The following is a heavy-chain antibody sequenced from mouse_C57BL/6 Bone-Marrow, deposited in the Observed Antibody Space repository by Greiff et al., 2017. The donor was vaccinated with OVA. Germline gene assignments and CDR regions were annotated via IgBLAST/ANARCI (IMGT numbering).Heavy chain of an antibody. CDR2: ISNLAYSI. CDR3: ERRSYYSNYEYFDV. V-gene: IGHV5-15*04. J-gene: IGHJ1*03. Sequence: DVMLVESGGGLVQPGGSLKLSCAASGFTFSDYGMAWVRQAPRKGPEWVAFISNLAYSIYYADTVTGRFTIARENAKNTLYLEMSSLRSEDTAMYYCERRSYYSNYEYFDVWGTGTTVTVSS. CDR1: GFTFSDYG. D-gene: IGHD2-5*01.